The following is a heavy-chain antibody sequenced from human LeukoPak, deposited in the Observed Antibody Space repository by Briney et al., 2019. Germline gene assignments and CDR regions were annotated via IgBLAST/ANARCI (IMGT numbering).Heavy chain of an antibody. CDR1: GFTFADYG. CDR2: INLNGGST. V-gene: IGHV3-20*04. CDR3: ARNNGDYGGYFDY. D-gene: IGHD4-17*01. Sequence: GGSLRLSCAASGFTFADYGMSWVRQAPGKGLEWVSGINLNGGSTGYADSVKGRFTISRDNAKNSLYLQMNSLRAEDTALYYCARNNGDYGGYFDYWGQGTLVTVSS. J-gene: IGHJ4*02.